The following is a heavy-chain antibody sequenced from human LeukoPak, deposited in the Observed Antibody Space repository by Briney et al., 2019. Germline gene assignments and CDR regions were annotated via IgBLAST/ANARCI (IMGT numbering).Heavy chain of an antibody. CDR3: AKSWSLKGFDY. CDR2: INWGSNHI. D-gene: IGHD1-26*01. J-gene: IGHJ4*02. V-gene: IGHV3-21*04. Sequence: GGSLRLSCAASGFTLRSYSMSWVRQAPGKGLEWVSSINWGSNHIYYADAVQGRFTISRDNAKNSLYLQMNSLRADDTAVYYCAKSWSLKGFDYWGQGILVTVSS. CDR1: GFTLRSYS.